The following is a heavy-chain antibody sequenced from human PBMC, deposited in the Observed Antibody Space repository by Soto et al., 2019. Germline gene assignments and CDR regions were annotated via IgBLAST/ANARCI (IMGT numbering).Heavy chain of an antibody. V-gene: IGHV3-7*01. CDR1: QISFSSYW. J-gene: IGHJ4*01. CDR2: INQDGSEK. D-gene: IGHD1-20*01. CDR3: ATDLNWPNY. Sequence: EEQLVESGGGLVQPGGSLKLSCVVSQISFSSYWMTWVRQAPGKGLECVANINQDGSEKYYEDSVKGRFTISRDNTKNSLYLHMNSLSAEHTAVYSCATDLNWPNYWGHGTLVAVSS.